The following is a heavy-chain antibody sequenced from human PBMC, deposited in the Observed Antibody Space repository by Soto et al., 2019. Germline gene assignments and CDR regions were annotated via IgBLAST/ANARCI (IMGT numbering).Heavy chain of an antibody. CDR3: ALTRRSSLLEVAGPGFEY. J-gene: IGHJ4*02. CDR2: LSYEGSEE. D-gene: IGHD6-19*01. V-gene: IGHV3-30*03. Sequence: GGSLRLSCAASGFDFGVFGMHWVRQAPGKGLEWLSVLSYEGSEEYYADSVRGRFTISRDNSKNTLFLQMDSLRVDDTGVYYCALTRRSSLLEVAGPGFEYWGQGTLVTAPQ. CDR1: GFDFGVFG.